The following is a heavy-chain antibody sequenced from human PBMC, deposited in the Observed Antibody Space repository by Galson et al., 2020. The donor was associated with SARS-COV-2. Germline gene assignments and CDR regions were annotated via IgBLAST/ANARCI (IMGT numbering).Heavy chain of an antibody. CDR3: ARAPVGRNWFDP. J-gene: IGHJ5*02. D-gene: IGHD1-26*01. V-gene: IGHV4-59*13. CDR2: IYYSGNT. Sequence: SETLSLTCTVSGGSISSYYWGWFRQPPGKGLEWIGYIYYSGNTNYNPSLKSRVTISVDTSKNQFSLELNSVTPADTAVYYCARAPVGRNWFDPWGQGTLVTVSS. CDR1: GGSISSYY.